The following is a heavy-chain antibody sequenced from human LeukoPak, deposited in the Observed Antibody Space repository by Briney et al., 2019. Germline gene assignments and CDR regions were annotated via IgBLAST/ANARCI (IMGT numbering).Heavy chain of an antibody. Sequence: ASVKVSCKASGYTFISYYMHWVRQAPGQGLEWMGIINPGGGSTSYAQNFQGRVTMTRGTSTSTVYMELSSLRSEDTAVYYCARGQGYSSPSGFDYWGQGTLVTVSS. J-gene: IGHJ4*02. D-gene: IGHD6-6*01. CDR2: INPGGGST. CDR3: ARGQGYSSPSGFDY. V-gene: IGHV1-46*01. CDR1: GYTFISYY.